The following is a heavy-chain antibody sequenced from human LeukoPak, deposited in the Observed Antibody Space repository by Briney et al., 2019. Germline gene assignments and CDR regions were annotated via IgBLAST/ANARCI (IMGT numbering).Heavy chain of an antibody. V-gene: IGHV3-11*04. CDR1: GFTFSDYY. CDR2: ISSSGSTI. J-gene: IGHJ4*02. Sequence: PGGSLRLSCAASGFTFSDYYMSWIRQAPGKGLEWVSYISSSGSTIYYADSVKGRFTISRDNAKNSLYLQMNSLRAEDTAVYYCARADTSALTWIPYYFDYWGQGTLVTASS. CDR3: ARADTSALTWIPYYFDY. D-gene: IGHD5-18*01.